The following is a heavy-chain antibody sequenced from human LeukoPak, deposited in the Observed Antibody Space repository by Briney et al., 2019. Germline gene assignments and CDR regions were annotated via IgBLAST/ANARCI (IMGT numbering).Heavy chain of an antibody. V-gene: IGHV3-23*01. J-gene: IGHJ4*02. CDR1: GFTFSSYA. Sequence: GGSLRLSCAASGFTFSSYAMSWVRQAPGKGLEWVSAISGSGGSTYYADSVKGRFTISRDNSKNTLYLQMNSLRAEDTAVYYCAKDTAYDSSGYELDYWGQGTLVTVSS. CDR2: ISGSGGST. CDR3: AKDTAYDSSGYELDY. D-gene: IGHD3-22*01.